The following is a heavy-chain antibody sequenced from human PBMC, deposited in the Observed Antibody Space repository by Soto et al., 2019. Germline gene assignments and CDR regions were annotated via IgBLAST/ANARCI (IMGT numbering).Heavy chain of an antibody. CDR2: IYSSGPT. Sequence: GGSLRLSCAAAGFTVSSYYMNWVRLVPEKGLEWVSVIYSSGPTFYADSVRGRFTISRDISKNTLYLQMNSLRVEDTAVYYCARAFGGSYDYWGQGTRVAVSS. V-gene: IGHV3-53*01. D-gene: IGHD1-26*01. J-gene: IGHJ4*02. CDR3: ARAFGGSYDY. CDR1: GFTVSSYY.